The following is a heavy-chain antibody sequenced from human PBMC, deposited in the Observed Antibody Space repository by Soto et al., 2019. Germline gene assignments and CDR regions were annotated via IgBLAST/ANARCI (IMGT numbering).Heavy chain of an antibody. Sequence: ASVKVSCKASGYTFTSYDINWVRQATGQGLEWMGWMNPNSGNTGYAQKFQGRVTMTRNTSISTAYMELSSLGSEDTAVYYCARHQRIAAAGNYYYYIDVWGKGTTVTVSS. CDR3: ARHQRIAAAGNYYYYIDV. CDR2: MNPNSGNT. CDR1: GYTFTSYD. J-gene: IGHJ6*03. V-gene: IGHV1-8*01. D-gene: IGHD6-13*01.